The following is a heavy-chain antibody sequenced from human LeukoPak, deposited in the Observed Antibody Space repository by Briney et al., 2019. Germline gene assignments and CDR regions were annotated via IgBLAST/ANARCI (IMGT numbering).Heavy chain of an antibody. D-gene: IGHD1-26*01. CDR3: AKRGALSGSYPFDY. V-gene: IGHV3-48*01. CDR1: GFTFSSYS. J-gene: IGHJ4*02. CDR2: ISSSSSTI. Sequence: GGSLRLSCAASGFTFSSYSMNWVRQAPGKGLEWVSYISSSSSTIYYADSVKGRFTISRDNAKNSLYLQMNSLRAEDTAVYYCAKRGALSGSYPFDYWGQGTLVTVSS.